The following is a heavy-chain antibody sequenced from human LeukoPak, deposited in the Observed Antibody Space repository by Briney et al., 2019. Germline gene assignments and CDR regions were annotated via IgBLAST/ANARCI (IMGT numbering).Heavy chain of an antibody. V-gene: IGHV3-48*02. D-gene: IGHD2-15*01. Sequence: GGSLRLSCAASGFTFSSYSMNWVRQAPGKGLEWVSYISSSSSTIYYADSVKGRFTISRDNAKNSLYLQMNSLRDEDTAVYYCARGHCSGGSCYSSLYDYWGQGTLVTISS. CDR1: GFTFSSYS. J-gene: IGHJ4*02. CDR2: ISSSSSTI. CDR3: ARGHCSGGSCYSSLYDY.